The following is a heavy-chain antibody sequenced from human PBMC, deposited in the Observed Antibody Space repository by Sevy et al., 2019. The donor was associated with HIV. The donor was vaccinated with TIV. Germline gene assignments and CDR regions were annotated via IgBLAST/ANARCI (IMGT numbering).Heavy chain of an antibody. CDR1: GFDFSIYS. CDR3: AREGCTKPHDY. J-gene: IGHJ4*02. D-gene: IGHD2-8*01. V-gene: IGHV3-23*01. CDR2: LSFGCGKI. Sequence: GESLKISCAAFGFDFSIYSMSWVRQAPGKGLEWVSTLSFGCGKINYADSVKGRFTISRDNSKSSVYLQMNNMRVEDTAVYYCAREGCTKPHDYWGQGTLVTVSS.